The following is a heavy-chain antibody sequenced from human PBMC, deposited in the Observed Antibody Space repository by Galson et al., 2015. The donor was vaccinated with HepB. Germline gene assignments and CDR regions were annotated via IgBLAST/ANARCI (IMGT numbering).Heavy chain of an antibody. CDR2: INPSGGST. J-gene: IGHJ3*02. D-gene: IGHD3-22*01. CDR1: GYTFTNYY. V-gene: IGHV1-46*04. CDR3: ARGSDYYDSSGTLTRGAFDI. Sequence: SVKVSCKASGYTFTNYYMHWVRRAPGQGLEWMGIINPSGGSTSYAQKLQGRVTMTRDTSTTTVYMELSSLRSEDMAVYYCARGSDYYDSSGTLTRGAFDIWGQGTMVTVSS.